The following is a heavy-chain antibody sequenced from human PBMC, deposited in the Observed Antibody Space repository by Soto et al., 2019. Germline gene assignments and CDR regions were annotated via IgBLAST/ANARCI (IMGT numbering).Heavy chain of an antibody. V-gene: IGHV4-59*08. D-gene: IGHD3-9*01. CDR3: ARRIYDISTGRESYYYYYYMDV. Sequence: SETLSLTCTVSGGSISSYYWSWIRQPPGKGLEWIGYIYYSGSTNYNPSLKSRVTISVDTSKNQFSLKLSSVTAADTAVYYCARRIYDISTGRESYYYYYYMDVWGKGTTVTVSS. J-gene: IGHJ6*03. CDR1: GGSISSYY. CDR2: IYYSGST.